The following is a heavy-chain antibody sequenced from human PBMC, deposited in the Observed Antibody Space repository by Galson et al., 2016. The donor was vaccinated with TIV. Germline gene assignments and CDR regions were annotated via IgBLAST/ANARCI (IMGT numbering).Heavy chain of an antibody. J-gene: IGHJ6*02. CDR3: ARDTSQLGSQNDYGPRRGLDV. CDR2: IGNSGTKV. D-gene: IGHD3-16*01. Sequence: SLRLSCAASGFTVSDYYMSWIRQAPGQGLEWVSYIGNSGTKVNYADSVRGRFPISRDNAKNSLYLHMNSLSAEDTAVYYCARDTSQLGSQNDYGPRRGLDVWGQGTTVIVSS. V-gene: IGHV3-11*04. CDR1: GFTVSDYY.